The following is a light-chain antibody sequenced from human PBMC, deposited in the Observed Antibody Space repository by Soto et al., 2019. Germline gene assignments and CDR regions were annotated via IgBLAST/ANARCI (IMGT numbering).Light chain of an antibody. CDR3: QQYFSTPVT. J-gene: IGKJ4*01. V-gene: IGKV1-5*01. CDR1: QSISTW. CDR2: DAS. Sequence: DIQMTQSPSTLSASVGDGVTITCRASQSISTWLAWYQQKPGKAPKLLIYDASTLESGVPSRFSGSGSGTEFTLTISSLQAEDVAVYYCQQYFSTPVTFGGGTKVEIK.